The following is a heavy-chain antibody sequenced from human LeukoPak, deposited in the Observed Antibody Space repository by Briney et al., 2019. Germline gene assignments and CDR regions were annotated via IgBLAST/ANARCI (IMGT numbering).Heavy chain of an antibody. V-gene: IGHV3-21*01. Sequence: GGSLRLSCAASGVSFSSYRVIGLPEAPGKGREWVASIDSSSNYIFYADSVKGRFTISRDNAKNSLDLQMNNLRDDDTAIYYCTKAGVVGAKAGFDNWGQVTLVTVSS. CDR3: TKAGVVGAKAGFDN. CDR1: GVSFSSYR. CDR2: IDSSSNYI. D-gene: IGHD1-26*01. J-gene: IGHJ4*02.